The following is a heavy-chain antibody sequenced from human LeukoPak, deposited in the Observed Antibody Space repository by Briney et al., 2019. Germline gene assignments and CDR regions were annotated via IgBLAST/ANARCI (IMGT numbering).Heavy chain of an antibody. Sequence: GGSLRLSCAASGFTFSSYAMHWVRQAPGKGLEWVAVISYDGSNKYYADSVKGRFTISRDNSKNTLYLQMNSLRAEDTAVYYCTLVTAKTYYFDYWGQGTLVTVSS. CDR2: ISYDGSNK. V-gene: IGHV3-30*04. CDR3: TLVTAKTYYFDY. CDR1: GFTFSSYA. D-gene: IGHD3-9*01. J-gene: IGHJ4*02.